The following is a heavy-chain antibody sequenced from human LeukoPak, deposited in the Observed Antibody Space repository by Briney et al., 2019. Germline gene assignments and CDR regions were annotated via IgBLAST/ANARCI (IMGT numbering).Heavy chain of an antibody. J-gene: IGHJ4*02. CDR3: AKRQYSSGWYNFDY. Sequence: GGSLRLSCAASGFTFSSYAMSWIRQAPGKGLEWVSAISGSGGTTYYADSVKGRFTISRDNSKNKLYLQMNSLRAEDTAVYYRAKRQYSSGWYNFDYWGQGTLVTVSS. CDR2: ISGSGGTT. CDR1: GFTFSSYA. V-gene: IGHV3-23*01. D-gene: IGHD6-19*01.